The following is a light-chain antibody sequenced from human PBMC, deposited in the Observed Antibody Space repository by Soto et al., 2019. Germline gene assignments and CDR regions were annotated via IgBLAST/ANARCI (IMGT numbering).Light chain of an antibody. CDR2: GAT. V-gene: IGKV3-15*01. CDR3: QQYHNWPPWT. Sequence: VMTQSPDTLSVSPGEAATLSCRASQNIRYNLAWYQQRPGQAPSLLIYGATTRATGIPARFSGSGSGTEFTLTISSLQSEDFALYYCQQYHNWPPWTFGQGPKVDIK. CDR1: QNIRYN. J-gene: IGKJ1*01.